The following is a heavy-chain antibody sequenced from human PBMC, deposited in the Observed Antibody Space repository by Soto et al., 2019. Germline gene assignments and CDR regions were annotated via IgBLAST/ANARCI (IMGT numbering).Heavy chain of an antibody. V-gene: IGHV3-21*05. CDR2: ISSSSYI. J-gene: IGHJ3*02. CDR1: GFRFSDYS. D-gene: IGHD3-9*01. Sequence: GGSLRLSCAASGFRFSDYSMNWVRQAPGRGLEWVSYISSSSYIYYADSVKGRFTISRDNAKNSLYLQMNSLRAEDTAVYYCASRLRYFDWLPDAFDIWGQGTMVTVSS. CDR3: ASRLRYFDWLPDAFDI.